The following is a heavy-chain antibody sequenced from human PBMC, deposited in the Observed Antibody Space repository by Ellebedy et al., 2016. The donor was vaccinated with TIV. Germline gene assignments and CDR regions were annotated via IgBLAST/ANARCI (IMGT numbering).Heavy chain of an antibody. J-gene: IGHJ4*02. CDR1: GFTFGTFW. D-gene: IGHD1-1*01. CDR2: IKEDGSEQ. CDR3: ARDVYTGLEISDM. V-gene: IGHV3-7*04. Sequence: GESLKISCAASGFTFGTFWMSWVRQAPGKGLEWVAKIKEDGSEQFYVDSVKGRFSISRDNAKNSLYLEMNSLRVEDTAVYFCARDVYTGLEISDMWGQGTLVTVSS.